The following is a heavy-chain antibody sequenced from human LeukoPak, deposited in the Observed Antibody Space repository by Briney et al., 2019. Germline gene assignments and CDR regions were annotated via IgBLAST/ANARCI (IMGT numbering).Heavy chain of an antibody. V-gene: IGHV3-48*03. CDR1: GFTFSDYE. Sequence: PGGSLRLSCVASGFTFSDYEMSWVRQAPGKGLEWLSYIGASGGAIYYGDSVEGRFTTSRDNSKKSLYLQMNSLRAEDTAIDYCERVQGRDNGDDYIAFWGQGTLATVSS. J-gene: IGHJ4*02. D-gene: IGHD3-10*01. CDR3: ERVQGRDNGDDYIAF. CDR2: IGASGGAI.